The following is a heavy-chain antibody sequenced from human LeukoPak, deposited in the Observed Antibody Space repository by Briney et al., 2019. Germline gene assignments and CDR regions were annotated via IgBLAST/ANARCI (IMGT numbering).Heavy chain of an antibody. V-gene: IGHV1-69*05. D-gene: IGHD3-3*01. Sequence: ASVKVSRKASGGTFSSYAISWVRQAPGQGLEWMGGIIPIFGTANYAQKFQGRVTITTDESTSTAYMELSSLRSEDTAVYYCASGRFLEWLSYYYYYYMDVWGKGTTVTVSS. CDR3: ASGRFLEWLSYYYYYYMDV. J-gene: IGHJ6*03. CDR2: IIPIFGTA. CDR1: GGTFSSYA.